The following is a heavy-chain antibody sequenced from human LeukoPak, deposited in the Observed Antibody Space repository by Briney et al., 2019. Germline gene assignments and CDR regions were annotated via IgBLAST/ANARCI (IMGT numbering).Heavy chain of an antibody. V-gene: IGHV3-11*01. CDR3: AREERRLYGNPDH. CDR2: IDKSGTNI. J-gene: IGHJ4*02. Sequence: PGGSLRLSCAASGFIFSDHYMGWIRQAPGKGLELVSYIDKSGTNIDYADSVKGRFTVSRDNTRNSLFLQMNSLSAEDTAVYFCAREERRLYGNPDHWGQGTLVTVSS. CDR1: GFIFSDHY. D-gene: IGHD2/OR15-2a*01.